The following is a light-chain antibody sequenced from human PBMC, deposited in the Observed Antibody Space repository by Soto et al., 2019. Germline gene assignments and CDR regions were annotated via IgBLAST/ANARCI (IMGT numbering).Light chain of an antibody. CDR2: GAS. CDR3: QQYGSSPPIT. J-gene: IGKJ5*01. CDR1: QGLTSNF. V-gene: IGKV3-20*01. Sequence: EILLTQSPGTLSLSPGERATLSCRASQGLTSNFLVWYQQKPGQAPSLLIYGASNRATGVPDRFSGGGSGTDFTLTISRLEPEDFAVYYCQQYGSSPPITFGQGTRLEIK.